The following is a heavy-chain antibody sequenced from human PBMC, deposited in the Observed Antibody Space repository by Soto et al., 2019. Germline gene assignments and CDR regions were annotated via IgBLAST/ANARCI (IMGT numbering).Heavy chain of an antibody. J-gene: IGHJ6*03. D-gene: IGHD2-2*01. V-gene: IGHV4-34*01. CDR1: GGSFSGYY. Sequence: SETLSLTCAVYGGSFSGYYWSWIRQPPGKGLEWIGEINHSGSTNYNPSLKSRVTISVDTSKNQFSLKLSSVTAADTAVYYCARGPLVVPAASRSYYMNVWGKGTTVTVSS. CDR2: INHSGST. CDR3: ARGPLVVPAASRSYYMNV.